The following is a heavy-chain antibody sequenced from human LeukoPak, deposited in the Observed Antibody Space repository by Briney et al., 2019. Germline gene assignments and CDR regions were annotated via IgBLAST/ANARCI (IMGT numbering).Heavy chain of an antibody. Sequence: EASVKVSCKASGYTFTSYYMHWVRQAPGQGLEWMGIINPSGGSTSYAQKFQGRVTMTRDTSTSTVYMELSSLRSEDTAVYYCASSRYYDSSGEEFPFDYWGQGTLVTVSS. CDR1: GYTFTSYY. D-gene: IGHD3-22*01. J-gene: IGHJ4*02. V-gene: IGHV1-46*01. CDR3: ASSRYYDSSGEEFPFDY. CDR2: INPSGGST.